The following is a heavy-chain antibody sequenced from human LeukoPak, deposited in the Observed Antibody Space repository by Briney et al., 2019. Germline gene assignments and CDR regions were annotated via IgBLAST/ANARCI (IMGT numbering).Heavy chain of an antibody. CDR1: GFTFSSYA. J-gene: IGHJ4*02. V-gene: IGHV3-23*01. D-gene: IGHD6-13*01. CDR2: ISGSGGST. Sequence: HPGGSLRLSCAASGFTFSSYAMSWVRQAPGKGLEWVSAISGSGGSTYYADSVKGRFTISRDNSKNTLYLQMNSLRAEDTAVYYCAEALRYSSSWLTNFDYWGQGTLVTVSS. CDR3: AEALRYSSSWLTNFDY.